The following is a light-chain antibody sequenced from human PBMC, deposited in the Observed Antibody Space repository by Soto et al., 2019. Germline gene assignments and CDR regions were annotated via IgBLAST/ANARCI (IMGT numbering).Light chain of an antibody. CDR3: QQYGSSLGVT. J-gene: IGKJ4*01. Sequence: EIVLTQSPGTLSLSPGARATLSGRASQSVSSYLAWYQQKPGQAPRLLIYGASSRATGIPDRFSGSGSGTDFTLTISRLEPEDFAVYYCQQYGSSLGVTFGGGTKVDIK. V-gene: IGKV3-20*01. CDR2: GAS. CDR1: QSVSSY.